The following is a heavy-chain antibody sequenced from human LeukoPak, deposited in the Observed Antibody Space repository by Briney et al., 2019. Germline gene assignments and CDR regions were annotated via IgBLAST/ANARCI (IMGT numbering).Heavy chain of an antibody. CDR2: IYYSGST. V-gene: IGHV4-59*01. Sequence: SETLSLTCTVSGGSISSYYWSWIRQPPGKGLEWIGYIYYSGSTNYNPSLKSRVTISVDTSKNQFSLKLSSVTAADTAVYYCARENRAPYCSSTSCYTPYYYYYMDVWGKGTTVTVSS. J-gene: IGHJ6*03. CDR1: GGSISSYY. CDR3: ARENRAPYCSSTSCYTPYYYYYMDV. D-gene: IGHD2-2*02.